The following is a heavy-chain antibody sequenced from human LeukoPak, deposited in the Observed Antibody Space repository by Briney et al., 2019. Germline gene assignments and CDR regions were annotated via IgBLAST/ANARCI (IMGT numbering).Heavy chain of an antibody. Sequence: SETLSLTCAVYGGSFSGYYWSWIRQPPGKGLEWIGEINHSGSTNYNPSLKSRVTISVDTSKNQFSLKLSSVTAADTAVYYCARLDGGGWYPRDYWAREPWSPSPQ. CDR2: INHSGST. CDR1: GGSFSGYY. CDR3: ARLDGGGWYPRDY. J-gene: IGHJ4*02. V-gene: IGHV4-34*01. D-gene: IGHD6-19*01.